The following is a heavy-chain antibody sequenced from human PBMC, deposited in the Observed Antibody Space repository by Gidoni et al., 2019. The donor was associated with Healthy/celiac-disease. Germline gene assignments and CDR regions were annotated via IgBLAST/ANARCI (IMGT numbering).Heavy chain of an antibody. J-gene: IGHJ4*02. CDR2: INHSGST. D-gene: IGHD6-19*01. CDR1: GGSVSGYY. CDR3: ARFIAVAGKVDY. V-gene: IGHV4-34*01. Sequence: QVQLQQWGAGLLKPSETLSLTCAVYGGSVSGYYWSWIRQPPGKGLEWIGEINHSGSTNYNPSLKSRVTISVDTSKNQFSLKLSSVTAADTAVYYCARFIAVAGKVDYWGQGTLVTVSS.